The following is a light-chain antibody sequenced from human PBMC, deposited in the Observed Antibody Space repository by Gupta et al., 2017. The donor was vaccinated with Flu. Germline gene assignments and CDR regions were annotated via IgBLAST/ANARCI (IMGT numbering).Light chain of an antibody. Sequence: PATLSLSPGERATLSCRASQSVINYLAWYQQKPGQAPRLLSSGASNRATGIPVRFSGSGSGTDFTLTISSLEAEDFAVYYCQQGRNWPRTFGQGTKVEIK. CDR3: QQGRNWPRT. V-gene: IGKV3-11*01. CDR2: GAS. CDR1: QSVINY. J-gene: IGKJ1*01.